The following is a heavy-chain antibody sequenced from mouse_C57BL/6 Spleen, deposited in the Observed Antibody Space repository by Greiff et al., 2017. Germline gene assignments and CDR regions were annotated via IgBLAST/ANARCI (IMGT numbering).Heavy chain of an antibody. D-gene: IGHD6-2*01. CDR1: GFTFTDYY. J-gene: IGHJ2*01. V-gene: IGHV7-3*01. CDR2: IRNKANGYTT. Sequence: EVKLMESGGGLVQPGGSLSLSCAASGFTFTDYYMSWVRQPPGKALEWLGFIRNKANGYTTDYSASVKGRFTISRDDSQSILYLQMNDLRAEDSATYYCASLWDYWGQGTTLTVSS. CDR3: ASLWDY.